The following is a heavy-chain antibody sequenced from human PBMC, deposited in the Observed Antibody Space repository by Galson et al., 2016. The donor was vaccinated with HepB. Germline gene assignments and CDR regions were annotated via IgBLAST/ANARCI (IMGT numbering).Heavy chain of an antibody. D-gene: IGHD4-11*01. V-gene: IGHV3-23*01. J-gene: IGHJ6*03. Sequence: SLRLSCAASGFTFSYSTMKWVRQAPGKGLEWVSVISGSGHSTNYADSVKGRFTISRDNSKSTLYLQMNGLKAEDTAVYYCAKVSDDYSDYRRSYYYYYMGVWGKGTAVTVSS. CDR1: GFTFSYST. CDR3: AKVSDDYSDYRRSYYYYYMGV. CDR2: ISGSGHST.